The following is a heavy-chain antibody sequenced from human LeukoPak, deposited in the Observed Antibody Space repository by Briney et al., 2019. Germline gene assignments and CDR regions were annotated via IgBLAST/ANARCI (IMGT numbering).Heavy chain of an antibody. Sequence: SETLSLTCTVSGGSISSFYWSWIRQPPGKGLEWIGYIYYSGSTNYNPSLKSRVTISVDTSKNQFSLKLSSVTAADTAVYYCARVVHGQQLVYFDYWGQGTLVTVSS. V-gene: IGHV4-59*12. D-gene: IGHD6-13*01. CDR2: IYYSGST. J-gene: IGHJ4*02. CDR1: GGSISSFY. CDR3: ARVVHGQQLVYFDY.